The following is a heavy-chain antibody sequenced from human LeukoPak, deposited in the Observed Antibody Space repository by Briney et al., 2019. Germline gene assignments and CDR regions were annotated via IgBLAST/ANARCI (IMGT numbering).Heavy chain of an antibody. CDR3: ARGDGYNWYYFDH. J-gene: IGHJ4*02. D-gene: IGHD5-24*01. Sequence: SETLSLTCTVSGGSISSYYWSWIRQPPGKGLEWIGYIYYSGSTNYNPSLKSRVTISVDTSKNQFSLKLSSVTAADTAVYYCARGDGYNWYYFDHWGQGTLVTVSS. V-gene: IGHV4-59*01. CDR1: GGSISSYY. CDR2: IYYSGST.